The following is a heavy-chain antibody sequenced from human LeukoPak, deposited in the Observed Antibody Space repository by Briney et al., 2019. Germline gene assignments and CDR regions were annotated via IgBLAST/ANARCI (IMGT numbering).Heavy chain of an antibody. V-gene: IGHV3-53*01. Sequence: GGSLRLSCAVSGFTVINKSMHWLRQAPGKGLEWVSVIDGGGSTSYADSVKGRFTISRDNSKNTLYLQMNSLRVDDTGVYYCTRGRSDGNYFIVVCGKGTTVIVSS. CDR1: GFTVINKS. CDR3: TRGRSDGNYFIVV. D-gene: IGHD5-24*01. J-gene: IGHJ6*03. CDR2: IDGGGST.